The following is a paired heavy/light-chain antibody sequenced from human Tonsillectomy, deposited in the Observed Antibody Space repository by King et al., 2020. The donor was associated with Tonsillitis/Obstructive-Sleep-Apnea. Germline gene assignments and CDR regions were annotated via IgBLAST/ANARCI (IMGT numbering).Light chain of an antibody. CDR3: QQRNTWPLT. V-gene: IGKV3-11*01. J-gene: IGKJ4*01. CDR2: DAS. Sequence: EIVLTQSPATLSLSPGERATLSCRASQSISKYLAWYQQKPGQAPRLLIYDASNRATGIPARVSGSGSGTDFTLTISSLEPEDFAVYYCQQRNTWPLTFGGGTKVEIK. CDR1: QSISKY.
Heavy chain of an antibody. J-gene: IGHJ2*01. D-gene: IGHD7-27*01. Sequence: QVQLVESGGGVVQPGRSLRLSCAASGFTFSSYGMYWIRQAPGKGLEWVAGIWHDGSNKYYTDSVKGRFTISRDNSNNTLYVQMNSLSAEDTAVYYCAREPITGDFYWYFDLWGRGTLVSVSS. CDR2: IWHDGSNK. CDR3: AREPITGDFYWYFDL. CDR1: GFTFSSYG. V-gene: IGHV3-33*01.